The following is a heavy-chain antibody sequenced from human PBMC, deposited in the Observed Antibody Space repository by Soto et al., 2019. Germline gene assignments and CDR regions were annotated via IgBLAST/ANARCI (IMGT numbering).Heavy chain of an antibody. CDR1: GFTFSSYA. CDR2: ITDNGGST. D-gene: IGHD3-9*01. J-gene: IGHJ4*02. CDR3: AKGLRYFVY. V-gene: IGHV3-23*01. Sequence: EVQLLESGGGLVQPGGSLRLSCAASGFTFSSYAMTWVRQAPGKGLEWVSSITDNGGSTNYADSVKGRFTISRDNSKNSLYLQMNSLPAEDTAVYYCAKGLRYFVYWGQGTLVTVSS.